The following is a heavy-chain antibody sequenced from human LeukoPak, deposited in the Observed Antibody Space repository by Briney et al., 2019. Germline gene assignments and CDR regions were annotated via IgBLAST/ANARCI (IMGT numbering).Heavy chain of an antibody. V-gene: IGHV1-3*01. CDR1: GYTFTSYA. J-gene: IGHJ4*02. D-gene: IGHD1-26*01. Sequence: GRSLRLSCAASGYTFTSYAIHWVRQAPGQRLEWMGWISAGNGNTKYSQNFQGRVTFISNTSATTAFMGLSSLRSEDAAVYYCTRDSGSGNNDYWGQGTLVTVSS. CDR2: ISAGNGNT. CDR3: TRDSGSGNNDY.